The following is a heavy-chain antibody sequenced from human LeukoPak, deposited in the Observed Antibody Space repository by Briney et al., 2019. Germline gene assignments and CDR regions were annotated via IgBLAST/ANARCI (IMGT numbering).Heavy chain of an antibody. CDR1: GYTFTGYY. J-gene: IGHJ4*02. CDR3: ARKGYRYSSSWCFDY. Sequence: ASVKVSCKASGYTFTGYYMHWVRQAPGQGLEWMGIINPSGGSTSYAQKFQGRVTMTRDTSTSTVYMELSSLRSEDTAVYYCARKGYRYSSSWCFDYWGQGTLVTVSS. CDR2: INPSGGST. D-gene: IGHD6-13*01. V-gene: IGHV1-46*01.